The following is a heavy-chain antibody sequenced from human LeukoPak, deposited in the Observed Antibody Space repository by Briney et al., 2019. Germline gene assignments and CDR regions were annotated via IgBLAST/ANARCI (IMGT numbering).Heavy chain of an antibody. CDR3: VKSLGSSREGFDY. V-gene: IGHV3-64D*08. J-gene: IGHJ4*02. D-gene: IGHD1-26*01. CDR1: GFTFSSYA. Sequence: GGSLRLSCSASGFTFSSYAMHWVRQAPGKGLEFVSAISPNGGSTYYADSVKGRFTISRDNSKNTLYLQMSSLRAEDTAVYYCVKSLGSSREGFDYWGQGALVTVSS. CDR2: ISPNGGST.